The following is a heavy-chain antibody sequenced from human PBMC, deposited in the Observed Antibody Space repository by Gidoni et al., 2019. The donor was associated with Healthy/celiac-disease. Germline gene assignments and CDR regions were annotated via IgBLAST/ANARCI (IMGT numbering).Heavy chain of an antibody. D-gene: IGHD2-21*01. CDR1: GGTFSRQT. CDR3: ARVTYCGGDCYSYWFDP. V-gene: IGHV1-69*02. CDR2: TIPILGIA. J-gene: IGHJ5*02. Sequence: QAHLGQTGAEGETPGSPVEVSRQASGGTFSRQTISWVRQAPGQGLEWMGRTIPILGIANYAQKFQGRVTITADKSTSTAYMELSSLRSEDTAVYYCARVTYCGGDCYSYWFDPWGQGTLVTVSS.